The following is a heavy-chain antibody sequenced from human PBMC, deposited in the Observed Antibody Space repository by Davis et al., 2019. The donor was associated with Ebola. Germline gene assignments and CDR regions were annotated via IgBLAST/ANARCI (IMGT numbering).Heavy chain of an antibody. J-gene: IGHJ4*02. CDR2: INPNSGGT. CDR3: ARVWHSNFPVDY. Sequence: ASVKVSCKASGYTFTGYYMHWVRQAPGQGLEWMGWINPNSGGTNYAQKFQGRVTMTRDTSISTAYMELSRLRSDDTAVYYCARVWHSNFPVDYWGQGTLVTVSS. V-gene: IGHV1-2*02. D-gene: IGHD4-11*01. CDR1: GYTFTGYY.